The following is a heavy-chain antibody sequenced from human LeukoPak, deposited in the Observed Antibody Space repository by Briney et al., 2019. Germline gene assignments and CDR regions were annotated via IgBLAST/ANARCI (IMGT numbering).Heavy chain of an antibody. CDR3: AREARDYDSNGYYYWFDP. V-gene: IGHV3-21*01. J-gene: IGHJ5*02. CDR2: ISSSSSYI. D-gene: IGHD3-22*01. Sequence: KSGGSLRLSCAASGFTFSSYSMNWVRQAPGKGLEWVSSISSSSSYIYYANSVKGRFTISRDNAQNSLYLQMNSLRAEDTAVYYCAREARDYDSNGYYYWFDPWGQGTLVTVSS. CDR1: GFTFSSYS.